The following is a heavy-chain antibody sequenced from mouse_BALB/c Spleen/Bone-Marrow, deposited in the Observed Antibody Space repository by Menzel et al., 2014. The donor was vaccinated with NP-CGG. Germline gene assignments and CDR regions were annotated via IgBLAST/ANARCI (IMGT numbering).Heavy chain of an antibody. CDR3: ATDRYDEDYAMDY. J-gene: IGHJ4*01. CDR2: INPYNGAT. Sequence: EVKLVESGPELVKPGASVKISCKASGYSFTDYYMHWVKQSHVKSLEWIGRINPYNGATSYNQSFKDKASLTVDKSSTTAYMELHSLTSEDSAVYYCATDRYDEDYAMDYWGQGTSVTVSS. D-gene: IGHD2-14*01. CDR1: GYSFTDYY. V-gene: IGHV1-26*01.